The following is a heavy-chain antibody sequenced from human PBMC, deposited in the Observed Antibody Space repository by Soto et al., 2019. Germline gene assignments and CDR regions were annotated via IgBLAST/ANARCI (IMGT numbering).Heavy chain of an antibody. V-gene: IGHV3-30-3*01. CDR3: VRGERDYADYVAVDD. Sequence: QVQLVESGGGVVQPGRSLRLSCAASGFTFSSYAMHCVRQAPGKGLEWVAVISYDGSNKYYADSVKGRFTISRYHSEDPGSLQRNSLRAEDTAVYYCVRGERDYADYVAVDDCGQGPLLTVAA. D-gene: IGHD4-17*01. CDR2: ISYDGSNK. CDR1: GFTFSSYA. J-gene: IGHJ4*02.